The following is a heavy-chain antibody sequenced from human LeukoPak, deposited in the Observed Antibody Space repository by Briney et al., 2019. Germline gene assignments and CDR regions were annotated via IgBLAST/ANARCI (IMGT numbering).Heavy chain of an antibody. J-gene: IGHJ4*02. CDR1: GYTFTGYY. CDR3: ASFAGYSSGWYRGNFDY. CDR2: INPISGGT. D-gene: IGHD6-19*01. V-gene: IGHV1-2*02. Sequence: ASVKVSCKASGYTFTGYYMHWVRQAPGQGLEWMGWINPISGGTNYAQKFQGSVTMTRDTSTSTAYMELSRLRSYDTAVYYCASFAGYSSGWYRGNFDYWGQGTLVTVSS.